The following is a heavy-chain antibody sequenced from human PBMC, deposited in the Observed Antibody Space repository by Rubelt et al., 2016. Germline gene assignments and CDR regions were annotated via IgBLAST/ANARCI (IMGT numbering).Heavy chain of an antibody. V-gene: IGHV3-23*04. Sequence: VQLVESGGGVVQPGRSLRLSCAASGFTFSSYAMSWVRQAPGKGLEWVSAISGSGGSTYYADPVKGRFTISRDNSKNTRYGQMNSLRAEETAVYYCARDALSGLPVYSPGHYWGQGTLVTVSS. D-gene: IGHD1-14*01. CDR2: ISGSGGST. CDR1: GFTFSSYA. J-gene: IGHJ4*02. CDR3: ARDALSGLPVYSPGHY.